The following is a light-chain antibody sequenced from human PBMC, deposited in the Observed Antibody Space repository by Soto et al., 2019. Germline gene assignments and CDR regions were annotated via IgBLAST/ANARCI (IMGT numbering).Light chain of an antibody. CDR1: QSVSRY. J-gene: IGKJ1*01. CDR3: QQYGSSTRT. Sequence: EIVLTQGPGILCVSPGERATLSWRASQSVSRYLAWYQQKPGQAPRLLIYEASNRATGIPARFTVSGSGTDFTLTISRLEHEDVAVYYCQQYGSSTRTFCQGTKVDIK. V-gene: IGKV3-20*01. CDR2: EAS.